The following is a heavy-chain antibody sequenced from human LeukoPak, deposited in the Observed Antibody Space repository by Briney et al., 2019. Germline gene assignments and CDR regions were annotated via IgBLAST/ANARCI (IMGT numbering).Heavy chain of an antibody. CDR1: GFTINKYG. CDR3: ATITGSPDY. CDR2: ISHDGENK. V-gene: IGHV3-30*02. J-gene: IGHJ4*02. Sequence: GGSLKLSCAATGFTINKYGIHWVRQAPGKGLEWVALISHDGENKFYADSVKGRLTISRDNSKNTVYLQMGSLTTEDTSLYYCATITGSPDYWGQGSLVSVSS. D-gene: IGHD1-20*01.